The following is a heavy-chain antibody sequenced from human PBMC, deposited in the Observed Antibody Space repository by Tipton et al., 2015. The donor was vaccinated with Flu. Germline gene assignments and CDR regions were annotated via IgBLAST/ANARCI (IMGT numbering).Heavy chain of an antibody. D-gene: IGHD7-27*01. CDR1: GFTVSSNY. CDR2: IYSGGST. J-gene: IGHJ4*02. V-gene: IGHV3-53*01. CDR3: ARELGFDY. Sequence: SLRLSCAASGFTVSSNYMSGVRQAPGKGLEWVSVIYSGGSTYYADSVKGRFTISRDNSKNTLYLPMNSLRAEDTAVYYCARELGFDYCGQGTLVTVSS.